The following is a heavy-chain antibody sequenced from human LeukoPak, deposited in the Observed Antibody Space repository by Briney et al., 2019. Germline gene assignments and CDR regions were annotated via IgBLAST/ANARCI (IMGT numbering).Heavy chain of an antibody. CDR1: GFIFSSYS. Sequence: GGSLRLSCAASGFIFSSYSMNWVRQAPGKGLEWVAAISYDGSTKYYADSVKGRFTSSRDNSKNTLYLQMNSLRPEDTAVYYYAKDSSVWVVGAISFFDYWGQGTLVTVSS. D-gene: IGHD1-26*01. J-gene: IGHJ4*02. CDR3: AKDSSVWVVGAISFFDY. V-gene: IGHV3-30*18. CDR2: ISYDGSTK.